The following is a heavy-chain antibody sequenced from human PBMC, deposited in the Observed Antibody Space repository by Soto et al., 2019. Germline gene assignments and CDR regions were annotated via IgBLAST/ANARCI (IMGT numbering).Heavy chain of an antibody. CDR1: GYTFTSYG. CDR3: PSIIAATAAFDC. J-gene: IGHJ4*02. D-gene: IGHD6-13*01. Sequence: QVQLVQSGAEVKKPGASVKVSCKASGYTFTSYGLSWVRQAPGQGLEWMGWISAYTRNTNYAQKLQCRVTMTTDTSTSTACMVLRSLRSADTSVFYCPSIIAATAAFDCWAQGTLVTFSS. V-gene: IGHV1-18*01. CDR2: ISAYTRNT.